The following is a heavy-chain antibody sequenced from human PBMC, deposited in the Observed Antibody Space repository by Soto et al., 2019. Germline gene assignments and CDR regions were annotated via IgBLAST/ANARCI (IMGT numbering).Heavy chain of an antibody. CDR3: AREILLPITEADAFDA. Sequence: SETLSLTCTVSSASISRSSSYWGWIRQPPGKGLEWIGTLSGSGNTYYNPSLKSRITMSVDTSKSQLSLKLSSVTAADTAVYFCAREILLPITEADAFDAWGQGTMVAVTS. CDR1: SASISRSSSY. D-gene: IGHD1-26*01. CDR2: LSGSGNT. V-gene: IGHV4-39*02. J-gene: IGHJ3*01.